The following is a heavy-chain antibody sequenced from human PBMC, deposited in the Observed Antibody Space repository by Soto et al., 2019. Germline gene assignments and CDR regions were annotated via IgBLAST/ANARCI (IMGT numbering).Heavy chain of an antibody. D-gene: IGHD1-26*01. CDR3: ARGGQWDFLSDY. Sequence: QVPLVQSGAEVKKPGASVKVSCKASGYSFTRYYINWLRQAPGQGLEWMGWISAYNGNTHYEEKLQGRVTLTTDTSTSTAYMELRSLRSDDTAVYFCARGGQWDFLSDYWGQGTLVTVSS. CDR2: ISAYNGNT. CDR1: GYSFTRYY. V-gene: IGHV1-18*01. J-gene: IGHJ4*02.